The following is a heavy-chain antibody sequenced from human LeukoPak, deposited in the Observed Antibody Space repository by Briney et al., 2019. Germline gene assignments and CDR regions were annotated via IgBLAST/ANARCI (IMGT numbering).Heavy chain of an antibody. D-gene: IGHD6-13*01. CDR2: IHHTGST. CDR3: ARRLGVAASAYDY. CDR1: GYSISSGNY. V-gene: IGHV4-38-2*01. J-gene: IGHJ4*02. Sequence: SETLSLTCAVSGYSISSGNYWGWIRQLPERGLEWIGSIHHTGSTYYNPSLKSRVTILVDTSKNQFSLRLSSVTAADTAVYYCARRLGVAASAYDYWGQGAVVTVSS.